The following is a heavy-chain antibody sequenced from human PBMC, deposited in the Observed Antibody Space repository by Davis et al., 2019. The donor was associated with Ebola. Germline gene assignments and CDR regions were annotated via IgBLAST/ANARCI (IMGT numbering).Heavy chain of an antibody. CDR2: FSSSGTHI. V-gene: IGHV3-21*01. J-gene: IGHJ4*02. Sequence: GESLKISCAASGFTFSTYSMNWVRQAPEKGLEWVSSFSSSGTHIYYADSVKGRFTIYRDNAKNSLYLQMKSLRAEDTAVYYCAASSFGADSHFDYWGQGTLVTVSS. CDR1: GFTFSTYS. D-gene: IGHD3-3*01. CDR3: AASSFGADSHFDY.